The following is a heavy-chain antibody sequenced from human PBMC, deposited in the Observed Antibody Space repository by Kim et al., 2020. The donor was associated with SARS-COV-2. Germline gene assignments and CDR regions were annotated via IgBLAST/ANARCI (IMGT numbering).Heavy chain of an antibody. CDR2: IYHSGST. CDR1: GGSISSSNW. Sequence: SETLSLTCAVSGGSISSSNWWSWVRQPPGKGLEWIGEIYHSGSTNYNPSLKSRVTISVDKSKNQFSLKLSSVTAADTAVYYCARDPSYYYGSGILDYWGQGTLVTVSS. V-gene: IGHV4-4*02. CDR3: ARDPSYYYGSGILDY. J-gene: IGHJ4*02. D-gene: IGHD3-10*01.